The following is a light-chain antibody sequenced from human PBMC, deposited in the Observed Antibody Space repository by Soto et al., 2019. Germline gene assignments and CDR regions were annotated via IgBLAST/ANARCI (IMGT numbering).Light chain of an antibody. CDR2: NSN. J-gene: IGLJ2*01. CDR1: RSNVGRNT. CDR3: ATWDDSLKGVI. Sequence: QSVLTQSPSASGAPGQRVTISCSGRRSNVGRNTVNWYQQLPGTAPKLLIYNSNQRPSGVPDRFSGSESGTSASLAISGLQSEDEAEYYCATWDDSLKGVIFGGGTQLTVL. V-gene: IGLV1-44*01.